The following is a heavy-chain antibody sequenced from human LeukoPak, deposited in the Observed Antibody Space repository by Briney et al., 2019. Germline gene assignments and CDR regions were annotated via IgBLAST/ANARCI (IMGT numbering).Heavy chain of an antibody. Sequence: GGSLRLSCAASGFTFSSHWMNRVRQAPGKGLEWVANIKQDGSGKYYVDSVKGHFTISRDNAKNSLYLQMNSLRAEDTAVYYCARDHTVGQWPTHFDYWGQGTLVTVSS. CDR1: GFTFSSHW. V-gene: IGHV3-7*01. D-gene: IGHD6-19*01. CDR3: ARDHTVGQWPTHFDY. J-gene: IGHJ4*02. CDR2: IKQDGSGK.